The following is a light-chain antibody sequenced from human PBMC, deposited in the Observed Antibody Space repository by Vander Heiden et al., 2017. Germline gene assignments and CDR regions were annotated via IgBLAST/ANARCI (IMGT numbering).Light chain of an antibody. J-gene: IGLJ1*01. Sequence: QSALTQPPSASGSPGQSVTISCTGTSSDVGGSNYVSWYQQHPGKAPKLMIYGVSQRPSGVPDRFSGSKSGNTASLTVSGLQAEDEADYYCSSYAGSNTYVFGTGTKVTVL. V-gene: IGLV2-8*01. CDR1: SSDVGGSNY. CDR3: SSYAGSNTYV. CDR2: GVS.